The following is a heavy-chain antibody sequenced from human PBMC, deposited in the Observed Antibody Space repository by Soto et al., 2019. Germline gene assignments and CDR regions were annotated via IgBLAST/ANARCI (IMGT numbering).Heavy chain of an antibody. CDR1: GYSFTSYW. V-gene: IGHV5-51*01. CDR2: IYPGDSDT. Sequence: PGESLKISCKGSGYSFTSYWIGWVRQMPGKGLEWMGIIYPGDSDTRYSPSFQGQVTISADKSISTAYLQWSSLKASDTAMYYCAIYLYWGAAQYYCYYGMDFWGKGLPVTVSS. CDR3: AIYLYWGAAQYYCYYGMDF. D-gene: IGHD1-26*01. J-gene: IGHJ6*04.